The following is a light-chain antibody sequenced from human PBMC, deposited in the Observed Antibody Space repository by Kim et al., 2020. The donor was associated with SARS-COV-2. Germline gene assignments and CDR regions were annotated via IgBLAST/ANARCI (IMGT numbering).Light chain of an antibody. CDR3: QQYDAPPFT. V-gene: IGKV1-33*01. J-gene: IGKJ5*01. CDR2: EAA. CDR1: EDVSDY. Sequence: ASVGDRVTITCQASEDVSDYFNWYHQKPGEAPKDLIREAANLESGVPSRFSRGGYGTEFSLTISSVQPEDMGTYYCQQYDAPPFTFGQGTRLEIK.